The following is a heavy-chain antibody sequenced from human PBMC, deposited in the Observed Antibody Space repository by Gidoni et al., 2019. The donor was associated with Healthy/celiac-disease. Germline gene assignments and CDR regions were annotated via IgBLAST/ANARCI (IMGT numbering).Heavy chain of an antibody. Sequence: QVQLVESGGGVVQPGRSLRLSCAASGFTLSSYGMHWVRQAPGKGLEWVAFISYDGSNKYYADSVKGRFTISRDNSKNTLYLQMNSLRAEDTAVYYCAKDRIAAAPYYYYGMDVWGQGTTVTVSS. V-gene: IGHV3-30*18. CDR2: ISYDGSNK. CDR1: GFTLSSYG. CDR3: AKDRIAAAPYYYYGMDV. J-gene: IGHJ6*02. D-gene: IGHD6-13*01.